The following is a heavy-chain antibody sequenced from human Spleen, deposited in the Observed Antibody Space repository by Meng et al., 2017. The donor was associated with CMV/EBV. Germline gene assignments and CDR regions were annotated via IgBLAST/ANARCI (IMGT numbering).Heavy chain of an antibody. CDR1: GFTFSNYG. D-gene: IGHD3-22*01. J-gene: IGHJ6*02. CDR2: IRYDGTNE. Sequence: GEPLKISCAASGFTFSNYGIHWVRQAPGKGLEWVAFIRYDGTNEYYADSVKGRFTISRDNSKNTLYLQMNSLRAEDTAVYYCGKRKGDYYDSSVGMDVWGQGTTVTVSS. V-gene: IGHV3-30*02. CDR3: GKRKGDYYDSSVGMDV.